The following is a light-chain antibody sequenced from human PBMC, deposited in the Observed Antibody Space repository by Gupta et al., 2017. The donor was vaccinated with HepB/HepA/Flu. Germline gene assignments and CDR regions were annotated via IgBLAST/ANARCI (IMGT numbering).Light chain of an antibody. Sequence: ETVMTQFPATLSVSPGESATLSCRASQTVGRNLAWYQHKSGQAPVLLIYGASTRGTGVPDRFSGSGSKTEFTLTISSLQSEDLAIYYCQQDNDWPRTFGQGTMVEIE. CDR3: QQDNDWPRT. CDR1: QTVGRN. J-gene: IGKJ1*01. V-gene: IGKV3-15*01. CDR2: GAS.